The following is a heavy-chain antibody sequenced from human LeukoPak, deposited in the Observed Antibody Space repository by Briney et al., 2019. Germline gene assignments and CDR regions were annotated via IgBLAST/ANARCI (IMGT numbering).Heavy chain of an antibody. Sequence: TLSLTCTVSGGSISSGGYYWSWIRQHPGKGLEWIGYIYYSGGTYYNPSLKSRVTISVDTSKNQFSLKLSSVTAADTAVYYCARDGTHYYDSSGYYYVPFDYWGQGTLVAVSS. CDR3: ARDGTHYYDSSGYYYVPFDY. V-gene: IGHV4-31*03. CDR2: IYYSGGT. J-gene: IGHJ4*02. CDR1: GGSISSGGYY. D-gene: IGHD3-22*01.